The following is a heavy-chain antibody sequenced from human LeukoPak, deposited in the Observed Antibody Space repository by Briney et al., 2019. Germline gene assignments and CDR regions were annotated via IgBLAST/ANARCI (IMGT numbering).Heavy chain of an antibody. D-gene: IGHD6-19*01. J-gene: IGHJ4*02. CDR1: GYTFTGYY. V-gene: IGHV1-18*04. CDR3: ARVGIAVAGLPYYFDY. CDR2: ISAYNGNT. Sequence: GASVTVSCTTSGYTFTGYYIQWVRQAPGQGLEWMGWISAYNGNTNYAQKLQGRVTMTTDTSTSTAYMELRSLRSDDTAVYYCARVGIAVAGLPYYFDYWGQGTLVTVSS.